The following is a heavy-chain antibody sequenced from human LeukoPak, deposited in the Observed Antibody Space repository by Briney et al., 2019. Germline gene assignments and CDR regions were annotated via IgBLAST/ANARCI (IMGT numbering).Heavy chain of an antibody. CDR1: GFTFSSYG. D-gene: IGHD6-19*01. Sequence: PGGSLRLSCAASGFTFSSYGMHWVRQAPGKGLEWVAVIWYDGSNKYYADSVKGRLTISRDNSKNTLYLQMNSLRAEDTAVYYCARGAVAVYAFDIWGQGTMVTVSS. V-gene: IGHV3-33*01. J-gene: IGHJ3*02. CDR3: ARGAVAVYAFDI. CDR2: IWYDGSNK.